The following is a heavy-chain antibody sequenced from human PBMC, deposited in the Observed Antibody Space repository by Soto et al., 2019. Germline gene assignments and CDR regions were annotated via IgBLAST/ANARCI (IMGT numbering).Heavy chain of an antibody. V-gene: IGHV3-30*18. CDR3: AKSTRVVPAALLGDYYYGMDV. CDR1: GFTFSSYG. J-gene: IGHJ6*02. CDR2: ISYDGSNK. D-gene: IGHD2-2*01. Sequence: QVQLVESGGGVVQPGRSLRLSCVASGFTFSSYGMHWVRQAPGKGLEWVAVISYDGSNKYYADSVKGRFTISRDNSKNTLYLQMNSLRAEDTAVYYCAKSTRVVPAALLGDYYYGMDVWGQGTTVTVSS.